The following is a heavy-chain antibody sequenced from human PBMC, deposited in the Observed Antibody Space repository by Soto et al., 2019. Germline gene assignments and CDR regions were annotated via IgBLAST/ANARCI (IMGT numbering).Heavy chain of an antibody. CDR1: DFIFRNYW. CDR2: INQDGSQK. Sequence: EVQLVESGGGLVQSGGSLRLSCEASDFIFRNYWMSWVRQAPGKGLEWVANINQDGSQKYYVDSVKGRFSVSRDNDKNSLYLQMYSLSAEDAAVYYCARETIHNIPEPGRGDYWGQGTLVTVSS. V-gene: IGHV3-7*04. D-gene: IGHD2-2*01. J-gene: IGHJ4*02. CDR3: ARETIHNIPEPGRGDY.